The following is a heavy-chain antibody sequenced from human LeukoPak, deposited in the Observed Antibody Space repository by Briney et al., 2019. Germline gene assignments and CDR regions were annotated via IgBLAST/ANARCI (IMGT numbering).Heavy chain of an antibody. CDR2: ISNNGYNK. D-gene: IGHD4-23*01. V-gene: IGHV3-30*04. Sequence: GGSLRLSCAASGFAFSSSIMHWVRLAPGKGLEWVAVISNNGYNKYYPDSVKGRFTISRDTSKNTLYLQMNSLGPDDTAVYYCARGGDNGGNVFEYWGQGTLVTVSS. CDR1: GFAFSSSI. J-gene: IGHJ4*02. CDR3: ARGGDNGGNVFEY.